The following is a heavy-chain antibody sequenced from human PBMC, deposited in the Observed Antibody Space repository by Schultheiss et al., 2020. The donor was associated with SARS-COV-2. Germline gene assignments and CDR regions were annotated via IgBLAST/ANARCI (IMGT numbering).Heavy chain of an antibody. D-gene: IGHD3-22*01. Sequence: GGSLRLSCAASGFTFSDYYMSWIRQAPGKGLEWVSYISSSSSYTNYADSVKGRFTISRDNAKNSLYLQMNSLRAEDTAVYYCARVKYYDSSRPFDYWGQGTLVTVSS. V-gene: IGHV3-11*06. CDR2: ISSSSSYT. CDR3: ARVKYYDSSRPFDY. CDR1: GFTFSDYY. J-gene: IGHJ4*02.